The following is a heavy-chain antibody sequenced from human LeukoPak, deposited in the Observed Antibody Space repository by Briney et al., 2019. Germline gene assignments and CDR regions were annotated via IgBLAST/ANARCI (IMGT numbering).Heavy chain of an antibody. CDR2: INPNSGGT. CDR3: ARGLDYGSGSFYYYMDV. J-gene: IGHJ6*03. Sequence: GASVKVSCKASGYTFTGYYMHWVRQAPGQGLEWMGWINPNSGGTNYAQKFQGRVTMTRDTSISTAYMELSRLRSDDTAVYYCARGLDYGSGSFYYYMDVWGKGTTVTISS. CDR1: GYTFTGYY. D-gene: IGHD3-10*01. V-gene: IGHV1-2*02.